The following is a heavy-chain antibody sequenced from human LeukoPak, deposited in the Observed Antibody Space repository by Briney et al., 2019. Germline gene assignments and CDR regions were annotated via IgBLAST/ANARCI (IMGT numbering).Heavy chain of an antibody. Sequence: GGSLRLSCAASGFTVSSNYMNWVRRAPGKGLEWVSYIGSSVSTRYYADSVKGRFTISRDNGKHSLYLQMNSLRAEDTAVYYCSREGSDFWSGYSKGYFDYWGRGALVTVSS. CDR3: SREGSDFWSGYSKGYFDY. J-gene: IGHJ4*02. CDR1: GFTVSSNY. D-gene: IGHD3-3*01. CDR2: IGSSVSTR. V-gene: IGHV3-48*01.